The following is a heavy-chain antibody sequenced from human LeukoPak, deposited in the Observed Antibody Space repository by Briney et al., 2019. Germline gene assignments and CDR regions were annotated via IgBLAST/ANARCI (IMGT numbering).Heavy chain of an antibody. Sequence: GGSLRLSCAASGFTCSSYWMSWVRQAPGKGLEWVANIKQDGSEKYYVDSVKGRFTISRDNAKTSLYLQMNSLRAEDTAVYYCARVIGDSTYMDVWGKGTTVTVSS. CDR3: ARVIGDSTYMDV. CDR1: GFTCSSYW. CDR2: IKQDGSEK. D-gene: IGHD6-13*01. V-gene: IGHV3-7*01. J-gene: IGHJ6*03.